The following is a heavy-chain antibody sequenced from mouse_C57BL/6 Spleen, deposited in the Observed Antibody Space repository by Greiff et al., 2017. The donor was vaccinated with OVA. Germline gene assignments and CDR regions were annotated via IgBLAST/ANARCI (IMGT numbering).Heavy chain of an antibody. CDR2: IYPGSGST. CDR3: ARGRSYDGYPHWYIDV. V-gene: IGHV1-55*01. D-gene: IGHD2-3*01. CDR1: GYTFTSYW. J-gene: IGHJ1*03. Sequence: QVQLKESGAELVKPGASVKMSCKASGYTFTSYWITWVKQRPGQGLEWIGDIYPGSGSTNYNEKFKSKATLTVDTSSSTAYMQLSNLTSEDSAVYYCARGRSYDGYPHWYIDVWGTGTTVTVSS.